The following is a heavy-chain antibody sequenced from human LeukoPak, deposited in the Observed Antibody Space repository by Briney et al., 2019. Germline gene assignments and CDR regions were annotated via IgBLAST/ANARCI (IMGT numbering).Heavy chain of an antibody. J-gene: IGHJ3*02. CDR1: GFTFSNYG. CDR3: ARVYGYCSGGSCNDDAFDI. Sequence: GGSLRLSCAASGFTFSNYGMNWVRQAPGKGLEWVSGIGPSGTNTYYADSVKGRFTISRDNAKNSLYLQMNSLRAEDTAVYYCARVYGYCSGGSCNDDAFDIWGQGTMVTVSS. V-gene: IGHV3-21*01. D-gene: IGHD2-15*01. CDR2: IGPSGTNT.